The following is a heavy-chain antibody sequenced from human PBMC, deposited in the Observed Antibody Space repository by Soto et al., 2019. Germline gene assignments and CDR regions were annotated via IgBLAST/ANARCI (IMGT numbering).Heavy chain of an antibody. CDR2: IWYDGSNK. D-gene: IGHD3-3*01. V-gene: IGHV3-33*01. Sequence: QVQLVESGGGVVQPGRSLRLSCAASGFTFSSYGMHWVRQAPGKGLEWVAVIWYDGSNKYYADSVKGRFTISRDNSKNTLYLQMNSLRAEDTAVYYCARDSRRFLAWLSAIDYWGQGTLVTVSS. CDR1: GFTFSSYG. CDR3: ARDSRRFLAWLSAIDY. J-gene: IGHJ4*02.